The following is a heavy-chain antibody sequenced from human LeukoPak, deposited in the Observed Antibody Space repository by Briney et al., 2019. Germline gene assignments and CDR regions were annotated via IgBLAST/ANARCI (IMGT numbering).Heavy chain of an antibody. CDR3: ARVPYDFWSGSYYYYGMDV. D-gene: IGHD3-3*01. CDR2: IIPIFGTA. J-gene: IGHJ6*02. CDR1: GGTFISYA. Sequence: SVKVSCKASGGTFISYAISWVRQAPGQGLEWMGGIIPIFGTANYAQKFQGRVTITADESTSTAYMELSSLRSEDTAVYYCARVPYDFWSGSYYYYGMDVWGQGTTVTVSS. V-gene: IGHV1-69*13.